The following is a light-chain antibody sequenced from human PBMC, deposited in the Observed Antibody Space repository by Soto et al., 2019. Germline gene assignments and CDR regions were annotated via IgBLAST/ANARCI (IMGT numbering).Light chain of an antibody. J-gene: IGKJ1*01. CDR2: DAS. Sequence: DIVMTQSPATLSVSPGERATLSCRASQSIRTDLAWYQQKSGQGPRLLIYDASTRATGIPARFSGSGSGTEFTLTISSLQSEDFAVYYCHQYNNWPPWTFGQGTKVDIK. V-gene: IGKV3D-15*01. CDR3: HQYNNWPPWT. CDR1: QSIRTD.